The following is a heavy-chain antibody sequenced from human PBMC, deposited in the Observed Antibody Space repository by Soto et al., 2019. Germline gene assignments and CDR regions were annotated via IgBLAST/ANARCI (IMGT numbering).Heavy chain of an antibody. CDR3: ARESYCSGGSCYSNVVYYGMDV. V-gene: IGHV1-3*01. CDR2: INAGNGNT. J-gene: IGHJ6*02. Sequence: QVQLVQSGAEVKKPGASVKVSCKASGYTFTSYAMHWVRQAPGQRLEWMGWINAGNGNTKYSQKFQGRVTITRDTSASTAYMELSSLRSEDTAVYYCARESYCSGGSCYSNVVYYGMDVWGQGTTVTVSS. D-gene: IGHD2-15*01. CDR1: GYTFTSYA.